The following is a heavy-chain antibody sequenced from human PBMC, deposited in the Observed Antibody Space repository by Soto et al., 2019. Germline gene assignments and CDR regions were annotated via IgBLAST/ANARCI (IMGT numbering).Heavy chain of an antibody. CDR2: ILVGGNT. Sequence: PGVSLRLSCAASGFTCSSYDMSWVRQAPGKGLEWVSTILVGGNTYYADSVKGRFTISRDNSKNTLYLQMNSLTAGDTAVYYCAKATATGGGAFDICGQGTMVTVSS. CDR1: GFTCSSYD. J-gene: IGHJ3*02. CDR3: AKATATGGGAFDI. D-gene: IGHD2-8*02. V-gene: IGHV3-23*01.